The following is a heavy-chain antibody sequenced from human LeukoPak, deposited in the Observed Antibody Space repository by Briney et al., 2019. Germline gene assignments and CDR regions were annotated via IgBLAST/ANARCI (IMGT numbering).Heavy chain of an antibody. CDR1: GGTFSSYA. CDR3: ARVDSYGYWGSSWFDP. D-gene: IGHD5-18*01. Sequence: SVKVSCKASGGTFSSYAISWVRQAPGQGLEWMGGIIPIFGTANHAQKFQGRVTITADESTSTAYMELSSLRSEDTAVYYCARVDSYGYWGSSWFDPWGQGTLVTVSS. V-gene: IGHV1-69*01. CDR2: IIPIFGTA. J-gene: IGHJ5*02.